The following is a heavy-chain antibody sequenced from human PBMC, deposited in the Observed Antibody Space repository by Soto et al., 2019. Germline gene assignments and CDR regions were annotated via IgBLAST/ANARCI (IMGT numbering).Heavy chain of an antibody. J-gene: IGHJ4*01. D-gene: IGHD2-8*01. CDR3: VSWVSAHFDY. Sequence: GGSLRLSCAASGFTFDSPYSHGMSWVRQSPGKGPEWVSTISSNGANTHYAESVKGRFTISKDASRNTVHLHMNSLRAEDTATYFCVSWVSAHFDYWGHGTPVTVS. CDR1: GFTFDSPYSHG. CDR2: ISSNGANT. V-gene: IGHV3-23*01.